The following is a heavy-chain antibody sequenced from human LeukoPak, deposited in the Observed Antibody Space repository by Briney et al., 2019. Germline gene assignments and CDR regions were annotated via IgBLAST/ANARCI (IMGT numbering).Heavy chain of an antibody. J-gene: IGHJ5*02. CDR2: IYYSGST. CDR1: GGSISSSSYY. D-gene: IGHD3-22*01. Sequence: PSETLSLTCTVSGGSISSSSYYWGWIRQPPGKGLEWIGSIYYSGSTYYNPSLKSRVTTSVDTSKNQFSLKLNSVTAADTAVYYCARCKKNYYDSSGYHGDWFDPWGQGTLVTVSS. CDR3: ARCKKNYYDSSGYHGDWFDP. V-gene: IGHV4-39*01.